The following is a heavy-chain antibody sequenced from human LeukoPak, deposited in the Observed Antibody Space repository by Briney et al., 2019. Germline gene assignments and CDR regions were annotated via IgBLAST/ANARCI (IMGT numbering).Heavy chain of an antibody. J-gene: IGHJ4*02. V-gene: IGHV3-7*02. CDR2: IKQDGSEK. Sequence: GGSLRLSRAASGFMFSDYWMTWVRQAPGKGLEWVANIKQDGSEKYYVDSVKGRFTISRDNAKNSLYLQMNSLRAEDTAVYYCASGTSYYVQWGQGTLVTVSS. CDR1: GFMFSDYW. D-gene: IGHD3-10*02. CDR3: ASGTSYYVQ.